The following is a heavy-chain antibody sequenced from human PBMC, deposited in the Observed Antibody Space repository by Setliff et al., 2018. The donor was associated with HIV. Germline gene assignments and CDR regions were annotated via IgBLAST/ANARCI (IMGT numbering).Heavy chain of an antibody. CDR1: GSPISSDYY. CDR3: ARPYISSSLSTPFDN. V-gene: IGHV4-38-2*02. J-gene: IGHJ4*02. CDR2: IHHSGGA. D-gene: IGHD6-13*01. Sequence: TLSLTCTVSGSPISSDYYWGWLRQSPGKGPEWIGSIHHSGGAYYNPSLRSRVTMSVDTSKNQLSLRLTSMTAADAAVYYCARPYISSSLSTPFDNWGQGTLVTVS.